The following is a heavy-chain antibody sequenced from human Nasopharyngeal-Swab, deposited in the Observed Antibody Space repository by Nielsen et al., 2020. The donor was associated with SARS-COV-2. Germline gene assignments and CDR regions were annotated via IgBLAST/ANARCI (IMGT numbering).Heavy chain of an antibody. CDR3: HLRSGGSGDY. D-gene: IGHD2-15*01. Sequence: GESLKISCAASGFTFSSYWMHWVRQAPGKGLVWVSRINSDGSSTSYADSVKGRFTISRDNAKNPLYLQMTSLRAEDTAVYYCHLRSGGSGDYWGQGTLVTVSS. V-gene: IGHV3-74*01. CDR1: GFTFSSYW. J-gene: IGHJ4*02. CDR2: INSDGSST.